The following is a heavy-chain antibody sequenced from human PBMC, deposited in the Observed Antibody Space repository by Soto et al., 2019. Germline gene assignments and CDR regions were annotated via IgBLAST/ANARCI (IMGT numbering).Heavy chain of an antibody. Sequence: GGSLRLSCAASGFTFSSYSMNWVRQAPGKGLEWVSYISSSSTIYYADSVKGRFTISRDNAKNSLYLQMNSLRDEDTAVYYCAREQYSSSCDGMDVWGQGTTVTVSS. CDR1: GFTFSSYS. CDR2: ISSSSTI. J-gene: IGHJ6*02. V-gene: IGHV3-48*02. D-gene: IGHD6-6*01. CDR3: AREQYSSSCDGMDV.